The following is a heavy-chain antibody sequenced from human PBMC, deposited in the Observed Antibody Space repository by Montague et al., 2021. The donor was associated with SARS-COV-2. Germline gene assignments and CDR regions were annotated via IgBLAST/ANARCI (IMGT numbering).Heavy chain of an antibody. CDR1: GFTFSEYH. CDR2: ISRDSAEV. V-gene: IGHV3-48*02. J-gene: IGHJ4*02. D-gene: IGHD1-14*01. Sequence: SLRLSRAASGFTFSEYHMTWVRQAPGKGLQWVSYISRDSAEVYYAESVKGRFSISRDNDRSALYLQLNNLRNEDTATYYCARDSGITGADDYWGQGTLVVVSS. CDR3: ARDSGITGADDY.